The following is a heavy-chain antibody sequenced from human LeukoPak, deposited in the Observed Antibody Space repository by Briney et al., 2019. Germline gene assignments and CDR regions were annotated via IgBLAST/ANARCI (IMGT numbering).Heavy chain of an antibody. Sequence: GESLKISCQGSGYSFTSYWIAWVRQMPGKGLEWMAIIYPGDSDTRYSPSFPGQVTISADKSISTAYLQWRSLKASDTAMYYCARHLNAPDSSGYSDVFDIWGQGTMVTVSS. J-gene: IGHJ3*02. CDR1: GYSFTSYW. V-gene: IGHV5-51*01. D-gene: IGHD3-22*01. CDR2: IYPGDSDT. CDR3: ARHLNAPDSSGYSDVFDI.